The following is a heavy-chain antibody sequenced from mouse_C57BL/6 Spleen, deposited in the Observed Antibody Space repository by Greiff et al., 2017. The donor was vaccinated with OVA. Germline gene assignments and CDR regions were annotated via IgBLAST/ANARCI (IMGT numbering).Heavy chain of an antibody. Sequence: EVQLVESGGGLVKPGGSLKLSCAASGFTFSDYGMHWVRQAPEKGLEWVAYISSGSSTIYYADTVKGRFTISRDNAKNTLFLQMTSLRSEDTAMYYCASPYYSNYDAMDYWGQGTSVTVSS. D-gene: IGHD2-5*01. CDR3: ASPYYSNYDAMDY. CDR2: ISSGSSTI. J-gene: IGHJ4*01. V-gene: IGHV5-17*01. CDR1: GFTFSDYG.